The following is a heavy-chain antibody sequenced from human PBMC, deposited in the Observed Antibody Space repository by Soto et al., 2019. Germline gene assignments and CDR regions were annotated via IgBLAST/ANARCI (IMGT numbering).Heavy chain of an antibody. CDR3: ARAYGYSYGYFDY. CDR2: INHSGST. Sequence: QVQLQQWGAGLLKPSETLSLTCAVYGGSFSGYSWSWIRRPPGKGLEWIGEINHSGSTNYNPSLKSRVTISVDTSKNQFSLKLSSVTAADTAVYYCARAYGYSYGYFDYWGQGTLVTVSS. D-gene: IGHD5-18*01. V-gene: IGHV4-34*01. CDR1: GGSFSGYS. J-gene: IGHJ4*02.